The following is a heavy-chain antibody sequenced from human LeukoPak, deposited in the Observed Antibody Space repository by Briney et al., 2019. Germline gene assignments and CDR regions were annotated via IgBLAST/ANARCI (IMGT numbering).Heavy chain of an antibody. CDR3: ARGAARGVPAAFY. Sequence: GRSLRLSCAASGFTFSSYAMHWVRQAPGKGLEWVAVISYDGSNKYHADSVKGRFTISRDNSKNTLYLQMNSLKAEDTAVYYCARGAARGVPAAFYWGQGTLVTVSS. J-gene: IGHJ4*02. D-gene: IGHD2-2*01. V-gene: IGHV3-30*04. CDR1: GFTFSSYA. CDR2: ISYDGSNK.